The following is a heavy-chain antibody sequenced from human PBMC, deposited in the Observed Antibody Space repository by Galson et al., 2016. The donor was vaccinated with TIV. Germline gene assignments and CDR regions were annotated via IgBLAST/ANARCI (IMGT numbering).Heavy chain of an antibody. V-gene: IGHV5-51*01. CDR1: GYSFTNYW. J-gene: IGHJ3*02. CDR2: IYPGDSDT. D-gene: IGHD2-2*03. CDR3: AKIGYCYSTTDCYAYDSFHI. Sequence: QSGAEVKKPGESLKISCQGSGYSFTNYWIAWVRQMPGKGLEWMGIIYPGDSDTRYRPSFQGRVTIAVDKSNTIAHLQWSSLQDSDTAIYYCAKIGYCYSTTDCYAYDSFHIWGQGTMVSVSS.